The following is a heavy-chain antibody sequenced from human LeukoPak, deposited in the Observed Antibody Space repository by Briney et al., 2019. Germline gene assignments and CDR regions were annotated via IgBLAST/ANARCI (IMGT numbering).Heavy chain of an antibody. J-gene: IGHJ4*02. CDR1: GFTFSSYG. V-gene: IGHV3-30*03. CDR3: ARGAPDYFDY. CDR2: ISYDGSNK. Sequence: GGSLRLSCAASGFTFSSYGMHWVRQAPGKGLEWVAVISYDGSNKYYADSVKGRFTISRDNSKNTLYLQMNSLRAEDTAVYYCARGAPDYFDYWGQGTLVTVST. D-gene: IGHD1-26*01.